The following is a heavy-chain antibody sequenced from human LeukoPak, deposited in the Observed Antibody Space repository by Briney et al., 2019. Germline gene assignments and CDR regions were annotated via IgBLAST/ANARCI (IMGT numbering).Heavy chain of an antibody. CDR3: ARDQDSGYDY. V-gene: IGHV3-7*03. J-gene: IGHJ4*02. CDR2: INHNGNVN. CDR1: GFTFSSYW. D-gene: IGHD6-25*01. Sequence: QPGGSLRLSCAASGFTFSSYWMNWARQAPGKGLEWVASINHNGNVNYYVDSVKGRFTISRDNAKNSLYLQMNSLRAEDTAVYYCARDQDSGYDYWGQGTLVTVSS.